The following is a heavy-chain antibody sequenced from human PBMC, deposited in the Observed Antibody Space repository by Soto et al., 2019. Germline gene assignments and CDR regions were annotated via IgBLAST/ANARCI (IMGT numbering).Heavy chain of an antibody. Sequence: ASVKVSCKASGYSYISYAIHWVRQAPGQGLEWMGWINADDDGTKYSQKFQGRITITRDTHASTIYLELSSLTSEDTAIYYCASTTGTYALEIWGQGTPVTVSS. CDR3: ASTTGTYALEI. J-gene: IGHJ4*02. D-gene: IGHD1-1*01. CDR1: GYSYISYA. V-gene: IGHV1-3*01. CDR2: INADDDGT.